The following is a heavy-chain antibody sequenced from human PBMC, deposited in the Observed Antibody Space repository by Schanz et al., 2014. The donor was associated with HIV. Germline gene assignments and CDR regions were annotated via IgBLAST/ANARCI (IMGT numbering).Heavy chain of an antibody. D-gene: IGHD3-9*01. CDR2: ISPYNGDR. CDR1: GGTFSSFG. Sequence: QVRLVQSGAEVKKPGSSVKVSCKASGGTFSSFGISWVRQARGQGLDWVGWISPYNGDRKYDQEFQGRVTLTTDTSTNTAYMELRSLRSDDTAVYYCAKGQDWPGPQLDHWGHGSLVIVSS. V-gene: IGHV1-18*01. CDR3: AKGQDWPGPQLDH. J-gene: IGHJ4*03.